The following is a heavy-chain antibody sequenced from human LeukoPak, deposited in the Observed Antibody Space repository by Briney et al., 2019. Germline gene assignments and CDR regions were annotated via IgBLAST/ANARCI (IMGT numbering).Heavy chain of an antibody. CDR1: GFTFSSYA. CDR2: ISGSGGST. CDR3: AKGYCSSTSCYSRFDP. V-gene: IGHV3-23*01. Sequence: GGSLRLSCAASGFTFSSYAMSWVRQAPGKGLEWVSAISGSGGSTYYADSVKGRFTISRDNSKNTLYLQMNSLRAEDTAVYYCAKGYCSSTSCYSRFDPWSQGTLVTVSS. D-gene: IGHD2-2*02. J-gene: IGHJ5*02.